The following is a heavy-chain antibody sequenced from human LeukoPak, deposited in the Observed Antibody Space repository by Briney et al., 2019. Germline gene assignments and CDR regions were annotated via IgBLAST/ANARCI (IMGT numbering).Heavy chain of an antibody. CDR3: ARGFDYYHSSGYLSNWYFDL. V-gene: IGHV4-38-2*02. CDR1: GYSISIAFY. CDR2: ISHSGST. J-gene: IGHJ2*01. D-gene: IGHD3-22*01. Sequence: SETLSLXCTVSGYSISIAFYWGLIRQPPGKGLEWIGSISHSGSTYYNPSLKSRVTISVDTSKNQFSLKLSSVTAADTAVYYCARGFDYYHSSGYLSNWYFDLWGRGTLVTVSS.